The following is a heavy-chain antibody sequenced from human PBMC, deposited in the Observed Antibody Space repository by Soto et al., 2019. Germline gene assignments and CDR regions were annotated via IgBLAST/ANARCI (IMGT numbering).Heavy chain of an antibody. CDR2: IIPVFGTP. CDR3: ARGDATKIVVTTYYAMDV. D-gene: IGHD3-22*01. V-gene: IGHV1-69*12. Sequence: QVQLVQSGAEVKKPGSSVKVSCTASGGSLSNFGISWVRQAPGQGLEWMGAIIPVFGTPNYAQKFQDRVTIIADESTSTVYMEVRSLTSEDTAVYYCARGDATKIVVTTYYAMDVWGQGTTVTVSS. J-gene: IGHJ6*02. CDR1: GGSLSNFG.